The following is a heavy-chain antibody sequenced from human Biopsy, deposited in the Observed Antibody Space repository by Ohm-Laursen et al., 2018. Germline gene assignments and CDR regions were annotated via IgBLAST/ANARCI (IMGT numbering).Heavy chain of an antibody. V-gene: IGHV4-34*08. D-gene: IGHD2-15*01. CDR2: INQAGTT. CDR3: GNEVHGRDY. Sequence: GTLSLTCAVFGKTFSDYRRSWIRQPPGKGLEWIGQINQAGTTNYNPSLKSRVSISADASKYEFSLRLTSVTAADTAVYLCGNEVHGRDYWGLGAQVTVSS. J-gene: IGHJ4*02. CDR1: GKTFSDYR.